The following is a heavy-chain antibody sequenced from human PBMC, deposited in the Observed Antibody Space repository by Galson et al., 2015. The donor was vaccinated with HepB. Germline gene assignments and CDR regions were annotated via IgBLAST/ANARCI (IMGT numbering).Heavy chain of an antibody. CDR2: ISGSGGST. V-gene: IGHV3-23*01. D-gene: IGHD2-2*01. J-gene: IGHJ4*02. CDR3: AKDMLIVVVPAATDY. CDR1: GFTFSSYA. Sequence: SLRLSCAASGFTFSSYAMSWVRQAPGKGLEWVSAISGSGGSTYYADSVKGRFTISRDNSKNTLYLQMNSLRAEDTAVYYCAKDMLIVVVPAATDYWGQGTLVTVSS.